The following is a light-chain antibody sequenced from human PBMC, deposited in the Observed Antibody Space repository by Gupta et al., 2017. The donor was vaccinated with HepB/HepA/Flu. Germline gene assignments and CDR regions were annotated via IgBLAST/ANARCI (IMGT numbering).Light chain of an antibody. CDR2: DVS. Sequence: QSALTRPRSLSGSPGQSAPISCPGTSSDVGGYNYVSWYQQHPGKAPKLMIYDVSKRPSGVPDRFSGSKSGNTASLTISGLQAEDEADYYCCSYAGSYTFAVVFGGGTKLTVL. CDR1: SSDVGGYNY. J-gene: IGLJ2*01. V-gene: IGLV2-11*01. CDR3: CSYAGSYTFAVV.